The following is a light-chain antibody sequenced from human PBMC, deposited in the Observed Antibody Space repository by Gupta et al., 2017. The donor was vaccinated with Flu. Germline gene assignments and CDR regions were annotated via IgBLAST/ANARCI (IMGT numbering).Light chain of an antibody. J-gene: IGLJ2*01. V-gene: IGLV2-14*01. CDR3: SSYTSGSTLV. Sequence: QSALTQPASVSGSPGQSITISCTGTSSDVGGYNYVSWYLQHPGKAPKLMIYEVSNRPSGVSNRFSGSKSGNTASLTISGLQAEDEADYYCSSYTSGSTLVFGGGTKLTVL. CDR1: SSDVGGYNY. CDR2: EVS.